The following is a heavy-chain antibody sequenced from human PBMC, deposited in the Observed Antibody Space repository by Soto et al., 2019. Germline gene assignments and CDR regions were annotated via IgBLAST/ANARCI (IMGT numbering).Heavy chain of an antibody. CDR3: ARGSIVVVPAAGGGYYYYYGMDV. Sequence: SETLSLTCTVSGGSISSYYWSWIRQPPGKGLEWNGYIYYSGSTNYNPSLKSRVTISVDTSKNQFSLKLSSVTAADTAVYYCARGSIVVVPAAGGGYYYYYGMDVWGQGTTVTVSS. CDR1: GGSISSYY. V-gene: IGHV4-59*01. J-gene: IGHJ6*02. CDR2: IYYSGST. D-gene: IGHD2-2*01.